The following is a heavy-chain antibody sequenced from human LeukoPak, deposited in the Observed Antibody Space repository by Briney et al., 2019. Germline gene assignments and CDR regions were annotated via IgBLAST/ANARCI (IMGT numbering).Heavy chain of an antibody. CDR1: GYTLTELS. D-gene: IGHD3-10*01. CDR2: FDLEDGET. V-gene: IGHV1-24*01. CDR3: ATEIWFGELLGGNWFDP. Sequence: ASVKVSCKVSGYTLTELSMHWVRQAPGKGLEWMGGFDLEDGETIYAQKFQGRVTMTEDTSTDTAYMELSSLRSEDTAVYYCATEIWFGELLGGNWFDPWGQGTLVTVSS. J-gene: IGHJ5*02.